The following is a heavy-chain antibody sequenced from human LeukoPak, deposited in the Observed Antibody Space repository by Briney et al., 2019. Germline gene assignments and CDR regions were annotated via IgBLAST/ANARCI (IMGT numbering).Heavy chain of an antibody. J-gene: IGHJ4*02. V-gene: IGHV4-30-4*01. Sequence: SQTLSLTCTVSGGSIGSGAYYGNWIRQPPGKGLEWIGYIYNSGSTYYNPSLKSRVTISVDTSQNRFSLKLSSVTAADTAVYYCARGQVGATTLFDFWGQGTLVTVSS. CDR1: GGSIGSGAYY. CDR2: IYNSGST. D-gene: IGHD1-26*01. CDR3: ARGQVGATTLFDF.